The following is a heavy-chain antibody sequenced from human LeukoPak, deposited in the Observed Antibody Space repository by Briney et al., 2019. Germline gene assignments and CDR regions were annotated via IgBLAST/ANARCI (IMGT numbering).Heavy chain of an antibody. D-gene: IGHD6-13*01. V-gene: IGHV4-59*01. CDR3: ARGSSWSYYFDY. J-gene: IGHJ4*02. Sequence: SETLSLTCAVSGGSISSYYWSWIRQPPGKGLEWIGYFHYSGSTNYSPSHKSRVTISIDTSKNQFSLKVSSVTAADTAVYYCARGSSWSYYFDYWGQGTLVTVSS. CDR1: GGSISSYY. CDR2: FHYSGST.